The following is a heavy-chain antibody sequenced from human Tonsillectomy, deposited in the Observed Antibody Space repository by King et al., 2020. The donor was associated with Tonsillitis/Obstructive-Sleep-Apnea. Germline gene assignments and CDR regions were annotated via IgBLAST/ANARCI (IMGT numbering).Heavy chain of an antibody. Sequence: HVQLQQWGAGLVKPSETLSLTCAVYGGSFRRYYWSWIRQPPGKGLEWIGEINHSGITNYNPSLKSRVTISVDTSKNQFSLKLSSVTAADTAVYYCARGEATDCGSTSCYIWFDPWGQGTLVTVSS. D-gene: IGHD2-2*02. V-gene: IGHV4-34*01. J-gene: IGHJ5*02. CDR2: INHSGIT. CDR3: ARGEATDCGSTSCYIWFDP. CDR1: GGSFRRYY.